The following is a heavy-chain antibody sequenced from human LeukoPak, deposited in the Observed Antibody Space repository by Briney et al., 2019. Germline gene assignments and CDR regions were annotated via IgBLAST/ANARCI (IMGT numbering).Heavy chain of an antibody. Sequence: PGGSLRLSCAASGFTFSSYAMTWVRQAPGKGLEWVSDISVSGGNTYYADSVQGRFIISRDNSKNTLNLQMNSLRVEGTAVYYCAKGASGSYHTPYDYWGQGSLVTVSS. CDR1: GFTFSSYA. V-gene: IGHV3-23*01. CDR2: ISVSGGNT. J-gene: IGHJ4*02. D-gene: IGHD1-26*01. CDR3: AKGASGSYHTPYDY.